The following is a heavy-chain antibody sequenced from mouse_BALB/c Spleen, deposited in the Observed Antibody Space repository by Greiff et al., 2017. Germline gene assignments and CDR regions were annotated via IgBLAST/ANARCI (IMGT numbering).Heavy chain of an antibody. J-gene: IGHJ4*01. V-gene: IGHV14-3*02. CDR3: ARLAGGSYPDAMDD. CDR2: IDPANGNT. Sequence: EVQLQQSGAELVKPGASVKLSCTASGFNIKDTYMHWVKQRPEQGLEWIGRIDPANGNTKYDPKFQGKATITADTSSNTAYLQLSSLTSEDTAVYYCARLAGGSYPDAMDDWGQGTSVTVSS. D-gene: IGHD1-1*02. CDR1: GFNIKDTY.